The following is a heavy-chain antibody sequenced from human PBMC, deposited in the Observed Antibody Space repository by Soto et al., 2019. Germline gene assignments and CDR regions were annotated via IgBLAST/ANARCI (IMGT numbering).Heavy chain of an antibody. J-gene: IGHJ4*02. V-gene: IGHV3-23*01. CDR1: GFTFRKHA. CDR3: AKDVAVRGIDS. CDR2: ITASGSAT. Sequence: EVQVLESGGALVQPGGSLRLSCAASGFTFRKHAMTWVRQAPGQGLEYVSSITASGSATFYAASVRGRFAISSDNAKSTLYLQMSSLRAEDTALYFCAKDVAVRGIDSWGQGTRVTVSS. D-gene: IGHD3-10*02.